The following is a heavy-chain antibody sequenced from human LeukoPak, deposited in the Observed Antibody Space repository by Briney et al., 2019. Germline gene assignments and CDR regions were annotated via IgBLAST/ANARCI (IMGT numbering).Heavy chain of an antibody. CDR1: GYTLTELS. V-gene: IGHV1-24*01. CDR3: ATRGGAAGTRSYYYYGMDV. D-gene: IGHD6-13*01. J-gene: IGHJ6*02. CDR2: FDPEYCET. Sequence: GASVKVSCNFSGYTLTELSMHWVRQAPGKGLEWMGGFDPEYCETIYAQKFQGRVTMTEDTSTDTAYMELSSLRSEDTAVYYCATRGGAAGTRSYYYYGMDVWGQGTTVTVSS.